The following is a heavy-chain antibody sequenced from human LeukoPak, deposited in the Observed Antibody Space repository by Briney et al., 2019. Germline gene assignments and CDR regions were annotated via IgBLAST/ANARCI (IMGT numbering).Heavy chain of an antibody. CDR3: ARARPDPESPIVATIHAYHYFDY. J-gene: IGHJ4*02. D-gene: IGHD5-12*01. Sequence: ASVKVSCKASGYTFTSYYMHWVRQPPGQGLEWMGIINPSGGSTSYAQKFQGRVTMTRDTSTSTVYMELSSLRSEDTAVYYCARARPDPESPIVATIHAYHYFDYWGQGTLVTVSS. V-gene: IGHV1-46*01. CDR1: GYTFTSYY. CDR2: INPSGGST.